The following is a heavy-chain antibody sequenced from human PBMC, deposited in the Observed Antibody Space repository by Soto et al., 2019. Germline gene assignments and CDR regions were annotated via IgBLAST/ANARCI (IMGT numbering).Heavy chain of an antibody. CDR3: AKLTYALLRFFDAFDI. V-gene: IGHV3-23*01. D-gene: IGHD2-15*01. CDR1: GFTFSSYA. Sequence: GGSLKLSCAASGFTFSSYAMSWVRQAPGKGLEWVSAISGSGGSTYYADSVKGRFTISRDNSKNTLYLQMNSLRAEDTAVYYCAKLTYALLRFFDAFDIWGQGTMVTVSS. CDR2: ISGSGGST. J-gene: IGHJ3*02.